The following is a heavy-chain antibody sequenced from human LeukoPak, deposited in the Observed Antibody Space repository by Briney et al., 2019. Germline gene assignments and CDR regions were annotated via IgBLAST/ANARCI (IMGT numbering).Heavy chain of an antibody. CDR2: IDNGGSDT. CDR3: AKHLYARNAFDI. CDR1: GFTFSNYW. J-gene: IGHJ3*02. Sequence: GGSLRLSCAASGFTFSNYWMHWVRLAPGKGLVWVSRIDNGGSDTRHADSVKGRFTISRDNAKNTLYLQMNSLRAEDTAVYYCAKHLYARNAFDIWGQGTMVTVSS. D-gene: IGHD2-2*02. V-gene: IGHV3-74*01.